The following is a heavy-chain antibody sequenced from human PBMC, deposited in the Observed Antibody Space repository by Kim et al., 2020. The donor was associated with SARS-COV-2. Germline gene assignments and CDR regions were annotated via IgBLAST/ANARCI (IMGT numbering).Heavy chain of an antibody. D-gene: IGHD3-22*01. CDR2: INPNSGGT. CDR3: VCGYSRPTPPGTFDI. J-gene: IGHJ3*02. V-gene: IGHV1-2*06. Sequence: ASVKVSCKASGYTFTGYYMHWVRQAPGQGLEWMGRINPNSGGTNYAQKFQGRVTMTRDTSISTAYMELNSLRSDDTAVYYCVCGYSRPTPPGTFDIWGQGTMVTVSS. CDR1: GYTFTGYY.